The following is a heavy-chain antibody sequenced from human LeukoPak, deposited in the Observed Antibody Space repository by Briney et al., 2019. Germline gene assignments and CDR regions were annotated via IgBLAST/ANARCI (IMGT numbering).Heavy chain of an antibody. V-gene: IGHV3-30*04. CDR3: AKDQFRSPFDY. J-gene: IGHJ4*02. CDR2: ISYDGSNK. Sequence: GGSLRLSCAASGFTFSSYAMHWVRQAPGKGLEWVAVISYDGSNKYYADSVKGRFTISRDNSKNTLYLQMNSLRAEDTAVYYCAKDQFRSPFDYWGQGTLVTVSS. CDR1: GFTFSSYA.